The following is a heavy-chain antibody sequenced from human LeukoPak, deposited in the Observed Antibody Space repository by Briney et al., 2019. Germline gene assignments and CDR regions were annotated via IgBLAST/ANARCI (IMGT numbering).Heavy chain of an antibody. V-gene: IGHV1-2*02. CDR2: INPNSGGT. D-gene: IGHD2-2*02. CDR1: GYTFTGYY. CDR3: ARLVDCSSTSSYKIVDY. Sequence: ASVKVSCKASGYTFTGYYMHWVRQAPGQGLEWMGWINPNSGGTNYAQKFQGRVTMTRDTSISTAYMELSRLRSDDTAVYYCARLVDCSSTSSYKIVDYWGQGTLVTVSS. J-gene: IGHJ4*02.